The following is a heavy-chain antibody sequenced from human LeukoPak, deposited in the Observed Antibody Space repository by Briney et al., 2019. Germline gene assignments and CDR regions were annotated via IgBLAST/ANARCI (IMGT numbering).Heavy chain of an antibody. CDR1: GYSISSGYY. Sequence: SGTLSLTCAVSGYSISSGYYWGWIRQPPGKGMEWIGRLYHTGSTYYNPSLKSRVTISVDTSKDQSSLKLSSVTAADTALYYCARVPIVVVTAISASFDYWGQGTLVTVSS. V-gene: IGHV4-38-2*01. CDR3: ARVPIVVVTAISASFDY. CDR2: LYHTGST. D-gene: IGHD2-21*02. J-gene: IGHJ4*02.